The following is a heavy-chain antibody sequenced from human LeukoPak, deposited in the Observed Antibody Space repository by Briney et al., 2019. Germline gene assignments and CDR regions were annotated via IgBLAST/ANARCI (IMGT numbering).Heavy chain of an antibody. Sequence: GGSLRLSCAASGFTVSSNFMSWVRQAPGKGLEWVSVIFSGNSTYYADSVKGRFTISRDNSKNSLYLQMNSLRAEDTAVYYCARGYYESNGWVDSWGQGTLVTVSS. CDR1: GFTVSSNF. V-gene: IGHV3-66*01. CDR3: ARGYYESNGWVDS. J-gene: IGHJ4*02. CDR2: IFSGNST. D-gene: IGHD3-22*01.